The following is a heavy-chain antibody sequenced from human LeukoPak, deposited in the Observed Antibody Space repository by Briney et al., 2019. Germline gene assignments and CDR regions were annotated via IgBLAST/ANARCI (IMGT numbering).Heavy chain of an antibody. Sequence: SETLSITCAVYGGSFNGYYWSWIRQPPGKGLEWIGEINHSGSTNYNPSLKSRVTISVDTSKNQFSLKLSSVTAADTAVYYCATAREVGYCSSTSCRNWFDPWGQGTLVTVSS. V-gene: IGHV4-34*01. J-gene: IGHJ5*02. CDR3: ATAREVGYCSSTSCRNWFDP. D-gene: IGHD2-2*01. CDR2: INHSGST. CDR1: GGSFNGYY.